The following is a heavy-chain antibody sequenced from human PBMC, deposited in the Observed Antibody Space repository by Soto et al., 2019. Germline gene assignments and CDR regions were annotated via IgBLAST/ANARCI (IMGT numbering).Heavy chain of an antibody. CDR2: IKSKTDGGTT. V-gene: IGHV3-15*07. Sequence: GSLRLSCAASGFTFNNAWMNWVRQAPGKGLEWVGRIKSKTDGGTTDYAAPVKGRFTISRDDSKTTVYLQMNSLKSEDTAFYYCNTAPFHHILTTGYWGQGIPVT. CDR3: NTAPFHHILTTGY. J-gene: IGHJ4*02. CDR1: GFTFNNAW. D-gene: IGHD3-9*01.